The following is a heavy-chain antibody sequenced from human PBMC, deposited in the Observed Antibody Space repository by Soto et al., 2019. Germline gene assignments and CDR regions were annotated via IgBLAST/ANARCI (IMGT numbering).Heavy chain of an antibody. CDR1: GYSFTTSW. D-gene: IGHD3-10*01. CDR3: ARRPGSWFDP. V-gene: IGHV5-51*01. CDR2: IFPSDSDT. Sequence: GESLKISCKASGYSFTTSWIGWVRQMPGKGLEWMGIIFPSDSDTRYSPSFQGQVTISVDKSISTAYLQWSSLKASDSAMYYCARRPGSWFDPWGQGTLATVSS. J-gene: IGHJ5*02.